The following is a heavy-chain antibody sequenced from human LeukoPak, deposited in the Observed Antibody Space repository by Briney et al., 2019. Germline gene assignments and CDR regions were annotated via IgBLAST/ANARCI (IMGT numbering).Heavy chain of an antibody. CDR3: ARDITQTGSFDY. J-gene: IGHJ4*02. CDR1: GGSISSGDYY. Sequence: SETLSLTCTVSGGSISSGDYYWSWIRQPPGKGLEWIGYIYYSGSTYYNPSLKSRVTISVDTSKSQFSLKLSSVTAADTAVYYCARDITQTGSFDYWGQGTLVTVSS. CDR2: IYYSGST. V-gene: IGHV4-30-4*01. D-gene: IGHD3-9*01.